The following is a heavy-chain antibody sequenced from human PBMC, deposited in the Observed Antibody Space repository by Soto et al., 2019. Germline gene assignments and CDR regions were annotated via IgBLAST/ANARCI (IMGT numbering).Heavy chain of an antibody. CDR2: IYYSGST. CDR3: ASLWFGEFDNWFDP. V-gene: IGHV4-31*03. Sequence: PSETLSLTCTVSGGSISIGGYYWSWIRQHPGKGLEWIGYIYYSGSTYYNPSLKSRVTISVDTSKNQFSLKLSSVTAADTAVYYCASLWFGEFDNWFDPWGQGTLVTVSS. J-gene: IGHJ5*02. D-gene: IGHD3-10*01. CDR1: GGSISIGGYY.